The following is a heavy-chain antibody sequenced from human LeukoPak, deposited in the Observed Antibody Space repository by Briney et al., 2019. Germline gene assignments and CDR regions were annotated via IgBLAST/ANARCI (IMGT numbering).Heavy chain of an antibody. V-gene: IGHV3-48*02. CDR2: ISSSRSTT. Sequence: GGSLRLSCAATGFTFSSYSMNWVRQAPGKGLEWVSYISSSRSTTYYADSVKGRFTISRDSAKNSLDLQMNSLRDGDTAVYYCARGGSGYGDYYYFYGLDVWGQGTTVTASS. CDR3: ARGGSGYGDYYYFYGLDV. CDR1: GFTFSSYS. D-gene: IGHD3-22*01. J-gene: IGHJ6*02.